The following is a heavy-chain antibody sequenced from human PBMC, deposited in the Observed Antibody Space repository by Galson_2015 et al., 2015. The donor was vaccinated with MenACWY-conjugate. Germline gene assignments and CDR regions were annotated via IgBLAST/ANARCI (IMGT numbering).Heavy chain of an antibody. J-gene: IGHJ4*02. CDR3: FAINSGIDY. CDR1: GFTFSRYA. D-gene: IGHD5-12*01. V-gene: IGHV3-33*01. Sequence: SLRLSCAASGFTFSRYAMHWVRQAPGKGLEWVAVIWYDGSKTYHADSVKGRFTISRDNSKNTAYLQMNSLRAEDTSIYYCFAINSGIDYWGQGTLVTVSS. CDR2: IWYDGSKT.